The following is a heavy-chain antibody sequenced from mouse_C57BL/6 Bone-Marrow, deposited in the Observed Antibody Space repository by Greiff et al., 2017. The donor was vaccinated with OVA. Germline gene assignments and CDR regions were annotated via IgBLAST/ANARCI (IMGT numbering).Heavy chain of an antibody. CDR2: IYPSDSET. D-gene: IGHD2-4*01. J-gene: IGHJ1*03. V-gene: IGHV1-61*01. CDR1: GYTFTSYW. Sequence: QVQLQQPGAELVRPGSSVKLSCKASGYTFTSYWMDWVKQRPGQGLEWIGNIYPSDSETHYNQKFKDKATLTVDKSSSTAYMQLSSLTSEDSAVYYCARWDYGHWYFDVWGTGTTVTVSS. CDR3: ARWDYGHWYFDV.